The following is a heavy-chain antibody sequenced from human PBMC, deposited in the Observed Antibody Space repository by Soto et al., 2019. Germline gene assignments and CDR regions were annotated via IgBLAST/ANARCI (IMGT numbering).Heavy chain of an antibody. J-gene: IGHJ6*02. CDR2: ISYDGSNK. V-gene: IGHV3-30*18. CDR3: AKDRNPVPDSRSYSYYYYDCMDV. D-gene: IGHD1-26*01. CDR1: GFTFRSYG. Sequence: RLSCAASGFTFRSYGMQWVRQAPGKGLEWVAVISYDGSNKYYADSVKGRFPISRDNSKNTLYLQMNSLRAEDTAVYYCAKDRNPVPDSRSYSYYYYDCMDVWGQGTTVTVSS.